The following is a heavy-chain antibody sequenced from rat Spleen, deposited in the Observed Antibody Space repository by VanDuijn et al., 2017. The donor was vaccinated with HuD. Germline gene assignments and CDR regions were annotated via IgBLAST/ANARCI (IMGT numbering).Heavy chain of an antibody. CDR2: ISYDGSST. D-gene: IGHD1-11*01. CDR1: GFTFSNYG. Sequence: EVQLVESGGGLVQPGRSLKLSCAASGFTFSNYGMAWVRQAPTKGLEWVATISYDGSSTYYRDSVKGRFTISRDNAKSTLYLQMDSLRSEDTATYYCARQEGPFAYWGQGTLVTVSS. J-gene: IGHJ3*01. CDR3: ARQEGPFAY. V-gene: IGHV5-29*01.